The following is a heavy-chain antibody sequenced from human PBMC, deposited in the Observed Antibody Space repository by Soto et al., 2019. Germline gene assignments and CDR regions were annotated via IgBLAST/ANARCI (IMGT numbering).Heavy chain of an antibody. Sequence: PSETLSLTFTVSGSSVSSSSYYWSWIRQPPGKGLECIGYIYYSGSTNYNPSLKSRVTISVDTSKNQFSLKLSSVTAADTAVYYCASGTTGPNTSGQGNDYWGQGTLVTVSS. J-gene: IGHJ4*02. CDR3: ASGTTGPNTSGQGNDY. CDR2: IYYSGST. V-gene: IGHV4-61*01. CDR1: GSSVSSSSYY. D-gene: IGHD1-1*01.